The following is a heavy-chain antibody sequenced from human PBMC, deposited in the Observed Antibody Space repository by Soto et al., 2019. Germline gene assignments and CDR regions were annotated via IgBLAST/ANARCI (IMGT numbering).Heavy chain of an antibody. V-gene: IGHV1-69*06. CDR3: ARDKIPYCSSTSCYKGGSYYYYGMDV. D-gene: IGHD2-2*02. Sequence: QVQLVQSGAEVKKPGSSVKVSCKASGGTFSSYAISWVRQAPGQGLEWMGGIIPIFGTANYAQKFQGRVTITADKSTSTAYMELRSLRSEDTAVYYCARDKIPYCSSTSCYKGGSYYYYGMDVWGQGTTVTVSS. CDR1: GGTFSSYA. J-gene: IGHJ6*02. CDR2: IIPIFGTA.